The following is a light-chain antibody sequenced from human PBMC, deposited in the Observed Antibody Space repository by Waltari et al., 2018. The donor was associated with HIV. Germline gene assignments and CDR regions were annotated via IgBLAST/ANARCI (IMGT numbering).Light chain of an antibody. V-gene: IGKV3-15*01. CDR2: GAS. CDR1: HSVNRN. Sequence: EIIMTQSPVTLSVSPGEKATISCRASHSVNRNLAWYQQKPGQAPRLLIYGASTRATGIPARFSGSGSGTEFILTISSLQSEDFAIYYCQQYGSSPQTFGQGTKVEIK. CDR3: QQYGSSPQT. J-gene: IGKJ1*01.